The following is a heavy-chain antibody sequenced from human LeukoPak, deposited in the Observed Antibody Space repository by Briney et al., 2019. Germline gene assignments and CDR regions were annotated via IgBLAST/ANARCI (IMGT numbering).Heavy chain of an antibody. CDR1: GGTFSSYA. CDR2: IIPIFGTA. V-gene: IGHV1-69*01. CDR3: ARARDCSSTSCYGVSWFDP. D-gene: IGHD2-2*01. J-gene: IGHJ5*02. Sequence: GSSVKVSGKASGGTFSSYAISWVRQAPGQGLEWMGGIIPIFGTANYAQKFQGRVTITADESTSTAYMELSSLRSEDTAVYYCARARDCSSTSCYGVSWFDPWGQGTLVTVSS.